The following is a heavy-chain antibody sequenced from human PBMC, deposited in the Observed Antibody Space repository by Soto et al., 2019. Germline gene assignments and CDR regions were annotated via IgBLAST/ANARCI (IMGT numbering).Heavy chain of an antibody. D-gene: IGHD6-19*01. CDR2: ISWNSGSI. J-gene: IGHJ4*02. V-gene: IGHV3-9*01. CDR1: GFTFDDYA. Sequence: PGGSLRLSCAASGFTFDDYAMHWVRQAPGKGLEWVSGISWNSGSIGYADSVKGRFTISRDNAKNSLYLQMNSLRAEDTAVYYCATGPYSSGWYGYWGQGTLVTVSS. CDR3: ATGPYSSGWYGY.